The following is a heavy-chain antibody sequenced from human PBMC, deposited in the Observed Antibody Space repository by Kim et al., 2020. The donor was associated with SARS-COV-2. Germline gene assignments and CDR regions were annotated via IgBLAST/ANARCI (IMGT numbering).Heavy chain of an antibody. J-gene: IGHJ5*02. CDR1: GGSFSGYY. D-gene: IGHD3-10*01. Sequence: SETLSLTCAVYGGSFSGYYWSWIRHPPGKGLEWIGEINHSGSTNYNPSLKSRVTISVDTSKNQFSLKLSSVTAADTAVYYCARDGSDGSRLNWFDPWGQGTLVTVSS. V-gene: IGHV4-34*01. CDR3: ARDGSDGSRLNWFDP. CDR2: INHSGST.